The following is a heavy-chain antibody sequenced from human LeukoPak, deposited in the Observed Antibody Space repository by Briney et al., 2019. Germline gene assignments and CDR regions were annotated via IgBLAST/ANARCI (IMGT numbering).Heavy chain of an antibody. V-gene: IGHV4-39*07. Sequence: SETLSLTCTVSGGSISNSPYYWAWIRQPPGKGLECIGTIYYSGSTYYNPSLKSRVTISVDTSKNQFSLRLSSVTAADTAVYYCARVVVVITMSAFDVWGQGTTVTVSS. CDR3: ARVVVVITMSAFDV. CDR2: IYYSGST. D-gene: IGHD3-22*01. CDR1: GGSISNSPYY. J-gene: IGHJ3*01.